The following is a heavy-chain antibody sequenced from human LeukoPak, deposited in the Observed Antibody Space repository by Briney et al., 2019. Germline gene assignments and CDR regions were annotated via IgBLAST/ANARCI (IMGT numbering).Heavy chain of an antibody. Sequence: SVKVSCKASGGTFSSYAISWVRQAPGQGREWMGRIIPILGIANYAQKFQGRVTITADKSTSTAYMELSSLRSEDTAVYYCARGGIAAAGRVEYGMDVWGQGTTVTVSS. CDR1: GGTFSSYA. D-gene: IGHD6-13*01. J-gene: IGHJ6*02. CDR3: ARGGIAAAGRVEYGMDV. V-gene: IGHV1-69*04. CDR2: IIPILGIA.